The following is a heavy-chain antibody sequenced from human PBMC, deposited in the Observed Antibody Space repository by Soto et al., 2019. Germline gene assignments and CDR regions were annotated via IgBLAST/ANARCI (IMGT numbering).Heavy chain of an antibody. V-gene: IGHV3-33*01. Sequence: GGSLRLSCAASGFTFSSYGMHWVRQAPGKGLEWVAVIWYDGSNKYYADSVKGRFTISRDNSKNTLYLQMNSLRAEDTAVYYCARNPYYDCWSGYSPRHRYYYYYGMDVWGQGTTVTVSS. J-gene: IGHJ6*02. CDR1: GFTFSSYG. CDR2: IWYDGSNK. D-gene: IGHD3-3*01. CDR3: ARNPYYDCWSGYSPRHRYYYYYGMDV.